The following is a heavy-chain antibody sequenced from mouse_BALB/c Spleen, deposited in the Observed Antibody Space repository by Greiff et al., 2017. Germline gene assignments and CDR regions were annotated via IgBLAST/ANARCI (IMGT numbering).Heavy chain of an antibody. CDR2: INPYNDGT. J-gene: IGHJ1*01. CDR1: GYTFTSYV. CDR3: ARSGYDYYWYFDV. D-gene: IGHD2-4*01. V-gene: IGHV1-14*01. Sequence: EVQLQESGPEPVKPGASVKMSCKASGYTFTSYVMHWVKQKPGQGLEWIGYINPYNDGTKYNEKFKGKATLTSDKSSSTAYMELSSLTSEDSAVYYCARSGYDYYWYFDVWGAGTTVTVSS.